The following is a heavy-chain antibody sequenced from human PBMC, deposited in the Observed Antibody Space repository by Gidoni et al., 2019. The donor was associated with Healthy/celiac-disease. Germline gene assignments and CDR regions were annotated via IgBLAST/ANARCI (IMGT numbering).Heavy chain of an antibody. CDR3: ARANYSGSGSYLCYYYDMDV. CDR1: GGTFGSNA. D-gene: IGHD3-10*01. V-gene: IGHV1-69*06. CDR2: IIPIFGTA. J-gene: IGHJ6*02. Sequence: QVQLVCTGGEAQKPGSQVKVYCKASGGTFGSNAISWVRQAPGHGLEWMGWIIPIFGTANYAQKFQGRVTITSDKSTSIAYMELSRLRSEDTAVYYCARANYSGSGSYLCYYYDMDVWGQGNTVTVSS.